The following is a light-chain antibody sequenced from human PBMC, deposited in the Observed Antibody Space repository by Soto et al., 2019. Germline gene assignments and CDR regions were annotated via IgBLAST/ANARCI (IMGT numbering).Light chain of an antibody. Sequence: QSALTQPASVSGSPGQSITISCTGTSSDVGGYNYVSWYQQHPGKAPKLMIYDVSNQPSGVSNRFSGSKSGNTASLTISGLQAEDEADYYCTSYTSSSTNVVFGGGTKLTVL. CDR1: SSDVGGYNY. V-gene: IGLV2-14*01. J-gene: IGLJ2*01. CDR2: DVS. CDR3: TSYTSSSTNVV.